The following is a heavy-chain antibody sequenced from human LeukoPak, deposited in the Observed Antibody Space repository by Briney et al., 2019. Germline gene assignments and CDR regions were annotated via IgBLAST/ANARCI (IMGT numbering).Heavy chain of an antibody. Sequence: SETLSLTCAVSGGSISSYYWSWIRQPPGKGLEWIGYIYYSGSTNYNPSLKSRVTISVDTSKNQFSLKLSSVTAADTAVYYCARGLSIVVVPDYWYFDLWGRGTLVTVSS. J-gene: IGHJ2*01. CDR3: ARGLSIVVVPDYWYFDL. D-gene: IGHD2-2*01. CDR1: GGSISSYY. V-gene: IGHV4-59*12. CDR2: IYYSGST.